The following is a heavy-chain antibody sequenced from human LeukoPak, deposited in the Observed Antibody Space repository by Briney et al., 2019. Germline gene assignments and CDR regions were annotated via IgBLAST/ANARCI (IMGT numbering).Heavy chain of an antibody. Sequence: GGSLRLSCAASGFTFSSYGMNWVRRAPGKGPEWISYISRSGATIYYADSVKGRFTISRDNAKNSLYLQMSSLGAEDTAIYYCSRDRGGGDIYFDYWGQGTLVTVSS. J-gene: IGHJ4*02. D-gene: IGHD2-21*02. CDR3: SRDRGGGDIYFDY. CDR1: GFTFSSYG. CDR2: ISRSGATI. V-gene: IGHV3-48*03.